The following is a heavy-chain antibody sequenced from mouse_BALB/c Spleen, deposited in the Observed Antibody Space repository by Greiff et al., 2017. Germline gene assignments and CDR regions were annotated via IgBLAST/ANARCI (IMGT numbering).Heavy chain of an antibody. CDR1: GYSITSDYA. V-gene: IGHV3-2*02. CDR3: ATHYDYDYYAMDY. Sequence: EVKLMESGPGLVKPSQSLSLTCTVTGYSITSDYAWNWIRQFPGNKLEWMGYISYSGSTSYNPSLKSRISITRDTSKNQFFLQLNSVTTEDTATYYCATHYDYDYYAMDYWGQGTSVTVSS. D-gene: IGHD2-4*01. CDR2: ISYSGST. J-gene: IGHJ4*01.